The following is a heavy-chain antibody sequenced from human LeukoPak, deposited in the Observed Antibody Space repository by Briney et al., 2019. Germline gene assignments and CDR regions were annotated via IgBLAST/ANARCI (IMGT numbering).Heavy chain of an antibody. V-gene: IGHV3-7*01. J-gene: IGHJ4*02. CDR3: AREPPTVTTPKEICYFDY. CDR1: GFTFSMSW. D-gene: IGHD4-17*01. Sequence: PGGSLRLSCAASGFTFSMSWMTWVRQAPGKGLEWVASINGHGSEIHYVDSVKGRFTISRDNANDSLYLQMNSLRAEDTAVYYCAREPPTVTTPKEICYFDYWGQGTLVTVSS. CDR2: INGHGSEI.